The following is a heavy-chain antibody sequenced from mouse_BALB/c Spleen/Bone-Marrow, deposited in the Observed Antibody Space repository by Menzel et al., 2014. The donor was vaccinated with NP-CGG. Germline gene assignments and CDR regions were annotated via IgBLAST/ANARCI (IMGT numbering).Heavy chain of an antibody. CDR1: GFSLTNYG. Sequence: VQVVESGPGLVAPSQSLSITCTISGFSLTNYGIHWVRQPPGKGLEWLVVIWSDGSTTYNSALKSRLSISKDNSKSQVFLKMNNLQTHDTAMYYCARHRYYAMDYWGQGTSVTVSS. V-gene: IGHV2-6-1*01. CDR3: ARHRYYAMDY. CDR2: IWSDGST. J-gene: IGHJ4*01.